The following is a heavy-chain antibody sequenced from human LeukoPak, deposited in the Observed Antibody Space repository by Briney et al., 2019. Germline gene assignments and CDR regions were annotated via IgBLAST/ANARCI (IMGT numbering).Heavy chain of an antibody. J-gene: IGHJ6*03. Sequence: GGSLRLSCAASGLTFSTYGMHWVRQAPGKGLEGVAFLRYDGSNKYYADSVKGRFTISRDNSKNTLYLQMNSLRAEDTAVYYCAKDVVNCGSTSCYFYYYMDVWGKGTTVTVSS. CDR2: LRYDGSNK. D-gene: IGHD2-2*01. V-gene: IGHV3-30*02. CDR3: AKDVVNCGSTSCYFYYYMDV. CDR1: GLTFSTYG.